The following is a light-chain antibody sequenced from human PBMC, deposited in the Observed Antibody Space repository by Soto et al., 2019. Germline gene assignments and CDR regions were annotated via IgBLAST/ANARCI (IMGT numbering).Light chain of an antibody. Sequence: NFMLTQPHSVSESPGRTVTISCTRSSGSFASNYVQWYQQRPGSAPTTVIYEDDQRPSGVPDRFSGSIDSSSDSASLTISGLKTDDEANYYCQSSDGNNLVFGGGTKLTVL. CDR1: SGSFASNY. CDR2: EDD. J-gene: IGLJ3*02. V-gene: IGLV6-57*04. CDR3: QSSDGNNLV.